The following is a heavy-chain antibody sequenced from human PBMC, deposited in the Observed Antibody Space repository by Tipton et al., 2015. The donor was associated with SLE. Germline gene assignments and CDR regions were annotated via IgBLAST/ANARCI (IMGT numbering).Heavy chain of an antibody. D-gene: IGHD6-19*01. J-gene: IGHJ4*02. Sequence: TLSLTCTVSGGSISSYYWSWIRQPPGKGLEWIGYIYYSGSTNYNPSLKSRVTISVDTSKNQFSLKLSSVAAADTAVYYCARESSSGFFAYWGQGTLLTVSS. CDR1: GGSISSYY. CDR3: ARESSSGFFAY. CDR2: IYYSGST. V-gene: IGHV4-59*01.